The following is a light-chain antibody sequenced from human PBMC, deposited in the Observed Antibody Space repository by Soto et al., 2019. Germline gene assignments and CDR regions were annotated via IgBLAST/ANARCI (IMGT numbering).Light chain of an antibody. Sequence: QSVLTQPPSVSGAPGQRVTLSCTGNSSNLGAGYDVHWYQQLPGAAPKLVIFGNRNRPSGVPERFSGTKSGTSASLAITRLQAEDEADYYCQAYDYSLTASVFGGGTKLTVL. CDR3: QAYDYSLTASV. CDR1: SSNLGAGYD. CDR2: GNR. J-gene: IGLJ3*02. V-gene: IGLV1-40*01.